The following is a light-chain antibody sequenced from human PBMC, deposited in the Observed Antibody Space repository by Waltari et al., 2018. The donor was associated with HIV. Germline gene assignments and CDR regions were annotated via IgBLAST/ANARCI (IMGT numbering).Light chain of an antibody. J-gene: IGLJ2*01. CDR2: EFD. CDR1: DSDFAFYNF. CDR3: ASYTADDTLL. Sequence: SDLTQPASVSGVLGQSITIPRTGYDSDFAFYNFIFWYQHHPGKPHKLLLYEFDIRAAGLLGRFSGSKSGNTASLTISGLQIDDEAVYYCASYTADDTLLFGGGTTVTVL. V-gene: IGLV2-14*01.